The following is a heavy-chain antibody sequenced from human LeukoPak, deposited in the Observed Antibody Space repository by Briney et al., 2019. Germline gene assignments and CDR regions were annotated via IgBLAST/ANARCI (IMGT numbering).Heavy chain of an antibody. Sequence: ASVKVSCKASGYTFTSYGISWVRQAPGQGLEWMGWISAYNGNTNYAQKLQGRVTMTTDTSTSTAYMELRSLRSDDTAVYYCARPDSGYDPYSYYGMDVWGQGTTVTVSS. V-gene: IGHV1-18*01. CDR1: GYTFTSYG. CDR2: ISAYNGNT. J-gene: IGHJ6*02. CDR3: ARPDSGYDPYSYYGMDV. D-gene: IGHD5-12*01.